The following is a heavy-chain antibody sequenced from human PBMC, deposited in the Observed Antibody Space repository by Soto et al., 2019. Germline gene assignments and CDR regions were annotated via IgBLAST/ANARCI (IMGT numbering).Heavy chain of an antibody. CDR1: GYSFTSYW. D-gene: IGHD2-2*01. V-gene: IGHV5-51*01. CDR3: ARLRAAIKLHSWFDP. J-gene: IGHJ5*02. CDR2: IYPGDSDT. Sequence: GESLKISCKGSGYSFTSYWIGWVRQMPGKGLEWMGIIYPGDSDTRYSPSFQGQVTISADKSISTAYLQWSSLKASDTAMYYCARLRAAIKLHSWFDPWGQGTLVTVSS.